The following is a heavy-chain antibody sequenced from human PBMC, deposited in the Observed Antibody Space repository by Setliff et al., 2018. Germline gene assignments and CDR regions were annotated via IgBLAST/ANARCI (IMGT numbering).Heavy chain of an antibody. CDR3: ASHPRVTIFGVVAFDY. CDR2: IYHDGST. J-gene: IGHJ4*02. V-gene: IGHV4-39*01. Sequence: SETLSLTCIVSGGSINSRSYYWGWLRQPPGKGLEWIGSIYHDGSTYYSPPLKSRVTLSVDKSQNQFSLKLSSVTAADTAAYYCASHPRVTIFGVVAFDYWGQGILVTVSS. CDR1: GGSINSRSYY. D-gene: IGHD3-3*01.